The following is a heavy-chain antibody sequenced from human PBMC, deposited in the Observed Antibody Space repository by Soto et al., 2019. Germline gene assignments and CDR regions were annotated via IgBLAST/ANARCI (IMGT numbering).Heavy chain of an antibody. CDR1: GGTFSSYA. D-gene: IGHD3-3*01. Sequence: SVKVSCKASGGTFSSYAISWVRQAPGQGLEWMGGIIPIFGTANYAQKFQGRVTITADESTSTAYMELSSLRSEDTAVYYCARGTIFGVVLQRGDSFNWFDPWGQGTLVTVSS. J-gene: IGHJ5*02. CDR3: ARGTIFGVVLQRGDSFNWFDP. V-gene: IGHV1-69*13. CDR2: IIPIFGTA.